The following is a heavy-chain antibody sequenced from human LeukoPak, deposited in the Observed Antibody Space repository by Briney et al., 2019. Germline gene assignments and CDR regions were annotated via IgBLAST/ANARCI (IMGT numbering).Heavy chain of an antibody. J-gene: IGHJ3*02. CDR1: GYTFTGYY. CDR3: ARDLPYCSGGRCYSGAFDI. D-gene: IGHD2-15*01. Sequence: ASVKVSCKASGYTFTGYYMHWVRQAPGQGLEWMGRINPNSGGTNYAQKFQGRVTMTRDTSIRKAYMELSRLRSDGTAVYYCARDLPYCSGGRCYSGAFDIWGKGTMVSVSS. CDR2: INPNSGGT. V-gene: IGHV1-2*06.